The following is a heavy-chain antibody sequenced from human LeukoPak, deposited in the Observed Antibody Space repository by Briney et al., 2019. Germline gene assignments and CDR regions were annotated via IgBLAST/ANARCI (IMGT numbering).Heavy chain of an antibody. CDR3: TVWFGELTH. CDR2: ISPNSGGT. CDR1: GYTFTDYN. V-gene: IGHV1-2*02. D-gene: IGHD3-10*01. J-gene: IGHJ4*02. Sequence: GASVKVSCKASGYTFTDYNMHWVRQAPGQGLEWMGWISPNSGGTNYAQKFQGRVTMTRDTSITTAYMELGRLRSDDTAMYYCTVWFGELTHWGQGTLVTVSS.